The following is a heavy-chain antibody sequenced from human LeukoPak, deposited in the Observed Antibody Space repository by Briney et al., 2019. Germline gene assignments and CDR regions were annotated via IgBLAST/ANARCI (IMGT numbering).Heavy chain of an antibody. Sequence: PGRSLRLSCAASGFTFDDYAMHWVRQAPGKGLEWVSGISWNSGSIGYADSVKGRFTISRDNAKNSLYLQMNSLRSEDTALYYCTILPDYWGQGTLVTVSS. D-gene: IGHD2-21*01. J-gene: IGHJ4*02. V-gene: IGHV3-9*01. CDR3: TILPDY. CDR2: ISWNSGSI. CDR1: GFTFDDYA.